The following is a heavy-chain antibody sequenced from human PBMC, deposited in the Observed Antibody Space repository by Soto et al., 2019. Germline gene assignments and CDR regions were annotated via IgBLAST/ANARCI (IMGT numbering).Heavy chain of an antibody. Sequence: QVQLQESGPGLVKPSETLSLTCTVSGGSSSSYYWSWIRQPPGKGLEWIGYIYYSGSTKYNPSLKSRVTLSAERSKNQFSMKLSSATAADTAVYYCATTPSPYGDYYFYGMDVWGQGTTVTVSS. CDR3: ATTPSPYGDYYFYGMDV. CDR2: IYYSGST. V-gene: IGHV4-59*08. J-gene: IGHJ6*02. D-gene: IGHD4-17*01. CDR1: GGSSSSYY.